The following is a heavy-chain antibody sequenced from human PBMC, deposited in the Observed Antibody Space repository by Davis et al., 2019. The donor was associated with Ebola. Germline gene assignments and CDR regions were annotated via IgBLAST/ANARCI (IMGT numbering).Heavy chain of an antibody. CDR3: ARGGVATDAFDI. CDR1: GYTFTSYY. V-gene: IGHV1-46*01. J-gene: IGHJ3*02. Sequence: ASVKVSCKASGYTFTSYYMHWVRQAPGQGLEWMGIINPSGGSTSYAQKFQGRVTMTRDTSTSTVYMELSRLRSDDTAVYYCARGGVATDAFDIWGQGTMVTVSS. CDR2: INPSGGST. D-gene: IGHD5-12*01.